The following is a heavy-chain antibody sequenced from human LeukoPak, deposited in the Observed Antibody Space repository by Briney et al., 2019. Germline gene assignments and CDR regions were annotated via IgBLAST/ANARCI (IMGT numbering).Heavy chain of an antibody. J-gene: IGHJ5*02. CDR3: AREGSSCSSTSCYTRVSWFDP. V-gene: IGHV1-18*01. D-gene: IGHD2-2*02. Sequence: GASVKVSCKASGYTFTSYGISWVRQAPGQGLEWMGWISAYNGNTNYAQKLQGRVTMTTDTSTSTAYMELRSLRSDDTAVYYCAREGSSCSSTSCYTRVSWFDPWGQGTLVTVSS. CDR1: GYTFTSYG. CDR2: ISAYNGNT.